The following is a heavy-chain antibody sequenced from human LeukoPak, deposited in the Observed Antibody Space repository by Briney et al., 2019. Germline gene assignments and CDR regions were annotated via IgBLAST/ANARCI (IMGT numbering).Heavy chain of an antibody. V-gene: IGHV3-7*01. CDR1: GFTFSNYW. Sequence: GGSLRLSCATSGFTFSNYWMSWVRQAPGKGLEWVANIKQDESEKFYVDSVKGRFTISRDNAKNSLYLQMNSLRAEDTAVYYCARDPSGSDFDYWGQGTLVTVSS. CDR2: IKQDESEK. CDR3: ARDPSGSDFDY. D-gene: IGHD5-12*01. J-gene: IGHJ4*02.